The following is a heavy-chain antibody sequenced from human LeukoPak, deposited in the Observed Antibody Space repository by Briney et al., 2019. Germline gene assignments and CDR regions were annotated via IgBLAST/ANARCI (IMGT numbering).Heavy chain of an antibody. CDR1: GFTFSSYE. CDR3: ARSTGQLDTIDY. CDR2: ISSSSSYI. D-gene: IGHD6-6*01. V-gene: IGHV3-21*01. J-gene: IGHJ4*02. Sequence: GGSLRLSCAASGFTFSSYEMNWVRQAPGKGLGWVSSISSSSSYIYYADSVKGQFTTSRDNAKNSLYLQMNSLRAEDTAVYYCARSTGQLDTIDYWGQGTLVTVSS.